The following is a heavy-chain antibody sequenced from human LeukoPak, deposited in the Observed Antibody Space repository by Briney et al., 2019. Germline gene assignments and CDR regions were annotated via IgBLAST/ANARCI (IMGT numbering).Heavy chain of an antibody. CDR2: INPNSGGT. CDR1: GYTFTGYY. CDR3: ARDLNIFGVVSYYFDY. V-gene: IGHV1-2*02. Sequence: ASVKVSCKASGYTFTGYYMHWVRQAPGQGLEWMGWINPNSGGTNYAQKFQGRVTMTRDTSISTAYMELRRLRSDDTAVYYCARDLNIFGVVSYYFDYWGQGTLVTVSS. D-gene: IGHD3-3*02. J-gene: IGHJ4*02.